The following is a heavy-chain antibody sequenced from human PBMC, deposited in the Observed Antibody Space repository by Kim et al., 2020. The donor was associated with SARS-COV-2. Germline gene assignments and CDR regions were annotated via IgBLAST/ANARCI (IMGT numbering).Heavy chain of an antibody. V-gene: IGHV4-59*01. J-gene: IGHJ4*02. CDR3: ARHRASTPFDY. CDR2: IYDSGST. Sequence: SETLSLTCTVSRGSISSYYWSWIRQPPGKGLEWIAYIYDSGSTNYNPSLKSRVTISVDTSKNQFSLRLSSVTAADTAVYYCARHRASTPFDYWGQGALVTVSS. CDR1: RGSISSYY.